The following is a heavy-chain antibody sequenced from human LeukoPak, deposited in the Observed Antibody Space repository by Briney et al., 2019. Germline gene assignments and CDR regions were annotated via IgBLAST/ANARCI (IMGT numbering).Heavy chain of an antibody. J-gene: IGHJ4*02. CDR3: ARDDYSSSDY. CDR1: GFTFSSYW. Sequence: GGSLRLSCAASGFTFSSYWMSWVRQAPGKGLEWVADIKQDGSEKYYVDSVRGRFTISRDNAKNSLFLQMNSLRAEDTAVYYCARDDYSSSDYWGQGTLVTVSS. D-gene: IGHD6-6*01. V-gene: IGHV3-7*03. CDR2: IKQDGSEK.